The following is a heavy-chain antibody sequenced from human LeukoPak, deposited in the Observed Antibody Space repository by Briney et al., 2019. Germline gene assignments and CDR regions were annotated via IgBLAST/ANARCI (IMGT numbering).Heavy chain of an antibody. CDR2: IYYSGST. J-gene: IGHJ4*02. D-gene: IGHD5-24*01. V-gene: IGHV4-31*03. CDR1: GGSIRSSSYY. Sequence: PSETLSLTCTVSGGSIRSSSYYWGWIRQPPGKGLEWIGYIYYSGSTYYNPSLKSRVTISVDTSKNQFSLKLSSVTAADTAVYYCARKLMATIYYFDYWGQGTLVTVSS. CDR3: ARKLMATIYYFDY.